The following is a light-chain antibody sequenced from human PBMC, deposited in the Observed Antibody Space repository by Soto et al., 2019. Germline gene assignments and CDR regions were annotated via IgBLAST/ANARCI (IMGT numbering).Light chain of an antibody. V-gene: IGKV3-20*01. Sequence: EIVLTQSPGTLCLSPGERATLSCRASQSVTSTYLAWYQQKPGQAPRLLIYGSSSRATGIPDRFSGHGSGTDFTLTISRLEPEDFAVYYCQQYGGSPITFGQGTRLE. J-gene: IGKJ5*01. CDR2: GSS. CDR1: QSVTSTY. CDR3: QQYGGSPIT.